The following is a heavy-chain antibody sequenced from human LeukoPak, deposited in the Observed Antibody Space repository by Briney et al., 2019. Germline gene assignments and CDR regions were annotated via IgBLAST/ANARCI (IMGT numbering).Heavy chain of an antibody. CDR1: GYTFTSYA. V-gene: IGHV1-69*13. Sequence: SVKVSCKASGYTFTSYAMHWVRQAPGQRLEWMGGIIPIFGTANYAQKFQGRVTITADESTSTAYMELSSLRSEDTAVYYCARDRDYNFDYWGREPWSPSPQ. CDR3: ARDRDYNFDY. CDR2: IIPIFGTA. D-gene: IGHD4-11*01. J-gene: IGHJ4*02.